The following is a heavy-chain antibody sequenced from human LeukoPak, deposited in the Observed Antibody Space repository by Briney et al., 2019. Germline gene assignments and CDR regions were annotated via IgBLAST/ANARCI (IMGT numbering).Heavy chain of an antibody. Sequence: GGSLRLSCEASGFIFSSYWMSWVRQAPGKGLEWVSVIYSGGSTYYADSVKGRFTISGDNSKNTLYLQMNSLRAEDTAVYYCARTSQYYDILTGYSWNYYYFDYWGQGTLVTVSS. CDR2: IYSGGST. D-gene: IGHD3-9*01. CDR3: ARTSQYYDILTGYSWNYYYFDY. V-gene: IGHV3-66*01. J-gene: IGHJ4*02. CDR1: GFIFSSYW.